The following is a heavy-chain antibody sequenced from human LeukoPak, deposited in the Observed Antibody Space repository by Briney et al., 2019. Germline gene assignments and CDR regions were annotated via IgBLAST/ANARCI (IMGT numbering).Heavy chain of an antibody. Sequence: GESLKISCKGSGYSFTSYWIGWVRQMPGKGLEWMGIIYPGDSDTRYSPSFQGQVTISADKSISTAYLQWSSLKASDTAMYYCARPFMNYYDSSVYPGDYWGQGTLVTVSS. CDR3: ARPFMNYYDSSVYPGDY. CDR2: IYPGDSDT. CDR1: GYSFTSYW. V-gene: IGHV5-51*01. D-gene: IGHD3-22*01. J-gene: IGHJ4*02.